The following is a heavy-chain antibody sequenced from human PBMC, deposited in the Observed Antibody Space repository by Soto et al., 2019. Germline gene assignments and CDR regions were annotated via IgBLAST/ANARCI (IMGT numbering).Heavy chain of an antibody. Sequence: GASVKVSCKASGYTFTSYDINWVRQATGQGLEWKGWMNPNSGNTGYAQKFQGRVTMTRNTSISTAYMELSSLRSEDTAVYYCARSRDIVVVPAAIWGNYYYYYMDVWGKGTTVTVSS. D-gene: IGHD2-2*02. CDR3: ARSRDIVVVPAAIWGNYYYYYMDV. CDR2: MNPNSGNT. CDR1: GYTFTSYD. V-gene: IGHV1-8*01. J-gene: IGHJ6*03.